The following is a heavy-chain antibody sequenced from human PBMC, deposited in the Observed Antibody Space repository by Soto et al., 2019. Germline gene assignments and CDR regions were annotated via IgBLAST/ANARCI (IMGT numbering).Heavy chain of an antibody. CDR2: IIPISETT. J-gene: IGHJ6*02. Sequence: SVKVSCKASGGTFSSLDINWVRQAPGQGLEWMGGIIPISETTNYAQIFQGRVSIVADKSTSTAYMELSRLRSEDAAVYYCARALLSHSYDSGGYDSYFHAMDVWGQGTPVTVSS. D-gene: IGHD3-22*01. V-gene: IGHV1-69*06. CDR3: ARALLSHSYDSGGYDSYFHAMDV. CDR1: GGTFSSLD.